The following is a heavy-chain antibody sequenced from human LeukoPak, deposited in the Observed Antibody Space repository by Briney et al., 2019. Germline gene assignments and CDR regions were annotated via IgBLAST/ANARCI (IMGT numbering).Heavy chain of an antibody. CDR2: IYSGGST. J-gene: IGHJ4*02. Sequence: GGSLRLSCAASGFTVSSNYMSWVRQAPGKGLEWVSVIYSGGSTYYADSVKGRFTISRDNSKNTLYLQMNSLRAEDTAVYYCAKGTTVNPFDYWGQGTLVTVSS. CDR1: GFTVSSNY. D-gene: IGHD4-17*01. V-gene: IGHV3-53*01. CDR3: AKGTTVNPFDY.